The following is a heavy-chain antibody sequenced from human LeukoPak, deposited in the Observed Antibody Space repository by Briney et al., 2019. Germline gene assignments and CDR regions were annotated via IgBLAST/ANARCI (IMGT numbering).Heavy chain of an antibody. Sequence: GGSLCLSCAASGFTFTTYAMSWVRQAPGKGLEWVSAISGSGGSTYYADSLRGRFTISRDSSKNTLYLQLNSLRAEDTAVYYCAKDHYGSGKGQYYFDYWGQGTLVTVSS. J-gene: IGHJ4*02. D-gene: IGHD3-10*01. CDR1: GFTFTTYA. CDR3: AKDHYGSGKGQYYFDY. V-gene: IGHV3-23*01. CDR2: ISGSGGST.